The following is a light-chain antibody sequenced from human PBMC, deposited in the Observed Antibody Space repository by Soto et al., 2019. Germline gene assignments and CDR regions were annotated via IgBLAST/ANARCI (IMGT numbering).Light chain of an antibody. CDR1: SSDVGGYNY. CDR2: VVS. Sequence: SVLTQPASVSGSPGQSITISCTGTSSDVGGYNYVSWYQQHPGKAPKLMIYVVSNRPSGVSNRFSGSKSGNTASLTISGLQAEDEADYYCSSYTSSSTRVFGTGTKVTVL. CDR3: SSYTSSSTRV. J-gene: IGLJ1*01. V-gene: IGLV2-14*01.